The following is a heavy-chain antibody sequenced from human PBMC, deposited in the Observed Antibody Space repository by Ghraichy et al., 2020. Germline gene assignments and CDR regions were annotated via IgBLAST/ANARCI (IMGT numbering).Heavy chain of an antibody. CDR2: VSGLSTAI. Sequence: GGSLRLSCAASGFTFNIYEMNWVRQAPGKGLEWVSYVSGLSTAIYYGDSVKGRFTISRDDAKNSLYLQMNSLRTEDTAVYYCVRESSSSGWNDAFDIWGQGTVVTVSS. CDR3: VRESSSSGWNDAFDI. CDR1: GFTFNIYE. J-gene: IGHJ3*02. V-gene: IGHV3-48*03. D-gene: IGHD6-19*01.